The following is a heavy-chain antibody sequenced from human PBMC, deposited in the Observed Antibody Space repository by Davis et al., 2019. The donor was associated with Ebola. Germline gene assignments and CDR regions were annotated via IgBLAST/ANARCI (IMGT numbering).Heavy chain of an antibody. Sequence: SETLSLTCTVSGGSIGSYYWSWIRQPPGKGLEWIGYIYYSGSTNYNPSLRSRVTISIDTSKNQFSLKLSSVTAADTAVYFCARGVVGATPFNYWGQGTLVTVSS. CDR3: ARGVVGATPFNY. CDR2: IYYSGST. CDR1: GGSIGSYY. D-gene: IGHD1-26*01. J-gene: IGHJ4*02. V-gene: IGHV4-59*01.